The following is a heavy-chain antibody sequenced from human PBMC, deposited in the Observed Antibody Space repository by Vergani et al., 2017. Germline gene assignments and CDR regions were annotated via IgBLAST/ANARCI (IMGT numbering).Heavy chain of an antibody. CDR2: ISGSGGFT. D-gene: IGHD2/OR15-2a*01. CDR1: GFTFTNFA. V-gene: IGHV3-23*04. J-gene: IGHJ6*02. Sequence: EVQLVESGGGLVQPGGSLRLSCAASGFTFTNFAMTWVRQAPGEGLEWVSGISGSGGFTYYADSVKGRFTISRDKSQNTVNLQMNSLRTEDTAVYFCANSVIAGNVGVAYFGMDVWGRGTTVTVSS. CDR3: ANSVIAGNVGVAYFGMDV.